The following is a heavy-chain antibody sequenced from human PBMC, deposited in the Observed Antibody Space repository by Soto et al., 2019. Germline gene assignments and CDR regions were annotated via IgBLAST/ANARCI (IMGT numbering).Heavy chain of an antibody. J-gene: IGHJ6*02. CDR1: GYTFTTYG. D-gene: IGHD3-16*01. CDR3: AREGEMPYYYYGLDV. Sequence: ASVKVYCKTSGYTFTTYGIGWVRQTPGQGLEWMGWISGYNGHTKYAQKFQGRVTMTTDTSTSTVYMDLRSLRSDDTAVYYCAREGEMPYYYYGLDVWGQGTTVTVSS. V-gene: IGHV1-18*01. CDR2: ISGYNGHT.